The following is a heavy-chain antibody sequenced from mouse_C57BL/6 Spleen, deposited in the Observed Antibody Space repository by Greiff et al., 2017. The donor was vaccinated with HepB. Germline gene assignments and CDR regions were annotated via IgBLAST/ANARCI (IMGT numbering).Heavy chain of an antibody. CDR2: INPSTGGT. Sequence: EVQLQQSGPELVKPGASVKISCKASGYSFTGYYMNWVKQSPEKSLEWIGEINPSTGGTTYNQKFKAKATLTVDKSSSTAYMQLKSLTSEDSAVYYCARSGGIPFAYWGQGTLVTVSA. CDR3: ARSGGIPFAY. V-gene: IGHV1-42*01. CDR1: GYSFTGYY. J-gene: IGHJ3*01. D-gene: IGHD4-1*01.